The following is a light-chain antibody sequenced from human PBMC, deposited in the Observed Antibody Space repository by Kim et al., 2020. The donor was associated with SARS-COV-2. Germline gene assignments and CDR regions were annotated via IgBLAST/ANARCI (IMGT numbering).Light chain of an antibody. CDR1: NSDVGTYNY. J-gene: IGLJ3*02. V-gene: IGLV2-11*01. CDR2: DVS. CDR3: CSYAGSYTLV. Sequence: QSALTQPRSVSGSPGQSVTISCTGTNSDVGTYNYVSWYQQNPGKAPKLMIYDVSKRPSGFPDRFSGSKSGNTASLTISGLQAEDEAEYYCCSYAGSYTLVFGGGTQLTVL.